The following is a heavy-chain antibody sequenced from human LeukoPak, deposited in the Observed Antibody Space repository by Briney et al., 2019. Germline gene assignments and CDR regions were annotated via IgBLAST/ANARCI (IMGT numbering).Heavy chain of an antibody. CDR1: GGSISSSSYY. Sequence: SETLPLTCTVSGGSISSSSYYWGWIRQPPGKGLEWIGSIYYSGSTYYNPSLKSRVTISVDTSKNQFSLKLSSVTAADTAVYYCARQLNSYSSGWTDYWGQGTLVTVSS. V-gene: IGHV4-39*01. CDR3: ARQLNSYSSGWTDY. J-gene: IGHJ4*02. D-gene: IGHD6-19*01. CDR2: IYYSGST.